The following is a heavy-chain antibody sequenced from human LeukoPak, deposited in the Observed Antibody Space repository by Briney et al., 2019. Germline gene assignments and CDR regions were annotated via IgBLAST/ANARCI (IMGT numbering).Heavy chain of an antibody. CDR2: IYYSGST. V-gene: IGHV4-59*12. J-gene: IGHJ3*02. CDR1: GGSISSYY. D-gene: IGHD3-16*01. CDR3: ARDARYGGDKAFDI. Sequence: SETLSLTCTVSGGSISSYYWSWVRQPPGKGLEWVGYIYYSGSTNYNPSLKSRVTISVDQSKNQFSLKLSSVAAADTAVYYCARDARYGGDKAFDIWGQGTMVTVSS.